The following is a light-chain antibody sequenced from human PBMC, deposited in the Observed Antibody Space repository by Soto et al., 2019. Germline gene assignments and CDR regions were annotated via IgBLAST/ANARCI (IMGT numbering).Light chain of an antibody. Sequence: QSALTQPASVSGSPGQSITLSCAGTTNDIGSYNYVSWFQQHPGEAPKLIIFEVTHRPSGISTRFSGSKSGNTASLTISGLQAEDEADYYCSSYTSSSTRVFGTGTKLTVL. CDR2: EVT. V-gene: IGLV2-14*01. J-gene: IGLJ1*01. CDR1: TNDIGSYNY. CDR3: SSYTSSSTRV.